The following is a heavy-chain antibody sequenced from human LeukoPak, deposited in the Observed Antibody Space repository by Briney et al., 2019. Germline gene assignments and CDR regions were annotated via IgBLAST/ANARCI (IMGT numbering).Heavy chain of an antibody. V-gene: IGHV3-30*02. Sequence: PGGSLRLSCAASGFTFSSYGIHWVRQAPGKGLEWVSFIRYDGSNKYYADSVKGRFTISRDNSKNTLYLQMNSLRAEDTAVYYCAKEPYSSGRGPFDYWGQGTLVTVSS. D-gene: IGHD6-19*01. J-gene: IGHJ4*02. CDR3: AKEPYSSGRGPFDY. CDR1: GFTFSSYG. CDR2: IRYDGSNK.